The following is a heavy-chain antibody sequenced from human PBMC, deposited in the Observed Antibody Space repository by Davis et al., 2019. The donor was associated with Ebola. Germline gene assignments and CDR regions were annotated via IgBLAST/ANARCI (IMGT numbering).Heavy chain of an antibody. D-gene: IGHD6-19*01. CDR2: MNPNSGNT. CDR1: GGTFSSYA. V-gene: IGHV1-8*02. CDR3: ASPQGGGSSGWYEAYYYYYYGMDV. Sequence: ASVKVSCKASGGTFSSYAISWVRQATGQGLEWMGWMNPNSGNTGYAQKFQGRVTMTRNTSISTAYMELSSLRSEDTAVYYCASPQGGGSSGWYEAYYYYYYGMDVWGQGTTVTVSS. J-gene: IGHJ6*02.